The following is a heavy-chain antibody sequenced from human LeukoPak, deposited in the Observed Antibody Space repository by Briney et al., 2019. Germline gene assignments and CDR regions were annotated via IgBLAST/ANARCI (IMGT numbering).Heavy chain of an antibody. D-gene: IGHD6-19*01. CDR2: IGTAGDT. CDR1: GFTFSSYD. V-gene: IGHV3-13*01. J-gene: IGHJ4*02. CDR3: ARVGGSGWNDY. Sequence: GGSLRLSCAASGFTFSSYDMHWVRQATGKGLEWVSAIGTAGDTYYPGSVKGRFTISRENAKNSLYLHMNSLRAGDTAVYYCARVGGSGWNDYWGQGTLVTVSS.